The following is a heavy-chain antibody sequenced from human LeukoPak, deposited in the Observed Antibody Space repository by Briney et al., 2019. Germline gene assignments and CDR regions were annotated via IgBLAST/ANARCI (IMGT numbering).Heavy chain of an antibody. V-gene: IGHV3-23*01. CDR2: ISGSGGST. CDR3: AKPAGYSSGWYVGYFDY. CDR1: GFTFSSYA. J-gene: IGHJ4*02. Sequence: RSGGSLRLSCAASGFTFSSYAMSWVRRAPGKGLEWVSAISGSGGSTYYADSVKGRFTISRDNSKNTLYLQMNSLRAEDTAVYYCAKPAGYSSGWYVGYFDYWGQGTLVTVSS. D-gene: IGHD6-19*01.